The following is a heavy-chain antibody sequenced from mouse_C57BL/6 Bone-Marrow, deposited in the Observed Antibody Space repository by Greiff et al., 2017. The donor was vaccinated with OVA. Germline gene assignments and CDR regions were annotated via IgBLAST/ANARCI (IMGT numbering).Heavy chain of an antibody. V-gene: IGHV1-81*01. D-gene: IGHD2-3*01. CDR1: GYTFTSYG. CDR3: ARRGWLLRVDY. CDR2: ISPRSSST. Sequence: VQLQQSGAELARPGASVKLSCKASGYTFTSYGISWVKQRTGQGVEWIGEISPRSSSTYYNEKFKSKTTLTADKSSSTAYMELRSLTSEDSAVYFCARRGWLLRVDYWGQGTTLTVSS. J-gene: IGHJ2*01.